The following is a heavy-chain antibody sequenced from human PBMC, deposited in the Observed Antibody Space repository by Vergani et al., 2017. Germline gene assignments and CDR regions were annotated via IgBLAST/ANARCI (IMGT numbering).Heavy chain of an antibody. CDR3: ARGWDSSSSVKVGYNWFDP. V-gene: IGHV4-61*02. CDR2: IYTSGST. J-gene: IGHJ5*02. CDR1: GGSISSGSYY. Sequence: QVQLQESGPGLVKPSQTLSLTCTVSGGSISSGSYYWSWIRQPAGKGLEWIGRIYTSGSTNYNPSLKSRVTISVDTSKNQFSLKLSSVTAADTAVYYCARGWDSSSSVKVGYNWFDPWGQGTLVTVSS. D-gene: IGHD6-6*01.